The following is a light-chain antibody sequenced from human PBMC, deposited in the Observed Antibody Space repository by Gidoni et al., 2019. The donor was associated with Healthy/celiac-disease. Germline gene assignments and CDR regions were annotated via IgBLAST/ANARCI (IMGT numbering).Light chain of an antibody. CDR1: QSVLYSSNNQNY. J-gene: IGKJ4*01. Sequence: DLVMTQSPDSLAVSLGERATINCKSSQSVLYSSNNQNYLAWYQQKPGQPPKLLIYWASTRESGVPDRVSGSGSGTDFTLTISSLQAEDVAVYYCQQYYSTPLTFXGXTKVEIK. CDR2: WAS. CDR3: QQYYSTPLT. V-gene: IGKV4-1*01.